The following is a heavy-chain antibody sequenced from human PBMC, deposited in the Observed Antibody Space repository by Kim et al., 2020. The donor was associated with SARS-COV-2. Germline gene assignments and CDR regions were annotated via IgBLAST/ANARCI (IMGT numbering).Heavy chain of an antibody. D-gene: IGHD2-2*02. Sequence: DGQTNYAHSVKGRLTIYRDKSKNTVYLEMKGLRAEDTAVYYCVKWLYLLDVWGQGTTVTVSS. CDR2: DGQT. J-gene: IGHJ6*02. CDR3: VKWLYLLDV. V-gene: IGHV3-23*03.